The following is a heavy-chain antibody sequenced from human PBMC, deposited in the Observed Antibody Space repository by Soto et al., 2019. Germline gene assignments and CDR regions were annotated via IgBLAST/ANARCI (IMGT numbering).Heavy chain of an antibody. Sequence: PGGSLRLSCGASGFTFSSYSMNWVRQAPGKGLEWVSSISSSSSYIYYADSVKGRFTISRDNAKNSLYLQMNSLRAEDTAVYYCARDQGVVPAAIGGFNYYYYGMDVWGQGTTVTVSS. D-gene: IGHD2-2*02. CDR1: GFTFSSYS. J-gene: IGHJ6*02. CDR2: ISSSSSYI. CDR3: ARDQGVVPAAIGGFNYYYYGMDV. V-gene: IGHV3-21*01.